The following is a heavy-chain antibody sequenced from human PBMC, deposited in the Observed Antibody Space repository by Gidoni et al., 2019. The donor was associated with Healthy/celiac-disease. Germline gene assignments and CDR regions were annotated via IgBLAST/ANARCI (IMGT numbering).Heavy chain of an antibody. CDR1: GYTFTSYG. CDR3: ARGESGWYRGDYIAFDI. V-gene: IGHV1-18*01. D-gene: IGHD6-19*01. J-gene: IGHJ3*02. CDR2: ISAYNGNT. Sequence: QVQLVQSGAEVKKPGASVKVSCKASGYTFTSYGISWVRQAPGQGLEWMGWISAYNGNTNYAQKLQGRVTMTTDTSTSTAYMELRSLRSDDTAVYYCARGESGWYRGDYIAFDIWGQGTMVTVSS.